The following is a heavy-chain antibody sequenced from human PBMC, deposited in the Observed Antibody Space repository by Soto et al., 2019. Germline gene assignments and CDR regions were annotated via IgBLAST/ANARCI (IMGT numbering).Heavy chain of an antibody. Sequence: QVQLVQSGAEVKKPGSSVSVSCKASGTIFSSYTISWVRQAPGQGLERMGRIIPILGETNSAQKFQDRVTLTADKSTNTAYMELNSRRLEDTAVYYCARGLGGRMDDWGQGTTVTVSS. D-gene: IGHD3-16*01. CDR2: IIPILGET. J-gene: IGHJ6*02. V-gene: IGHV1-69*08. CDR3: ARGLGGRMDD. CDR1: GTIFSSYT.